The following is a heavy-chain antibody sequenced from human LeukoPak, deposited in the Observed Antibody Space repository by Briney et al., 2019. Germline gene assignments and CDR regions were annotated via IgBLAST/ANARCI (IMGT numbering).Heavy chain of an antibody. V-gene: IGHV3-30*04. J-gene: IGHJ6*02. CDR2: ISYDGSNK. CDR3: AKGKDGYYYHGMDV. CDR1: GFTFSSYA. Sequence: GGSLRLSCAASGFTFSSYAMHWVRQAPGKGLEWVAVISYDGSNKYYADSVKGRFTISRDNSKNTLYLQMNSLRAEDTAIYYCAKGKDGYYYHGMDVWGQGTTVTVSS. D-gene: IGHD2-15*01.